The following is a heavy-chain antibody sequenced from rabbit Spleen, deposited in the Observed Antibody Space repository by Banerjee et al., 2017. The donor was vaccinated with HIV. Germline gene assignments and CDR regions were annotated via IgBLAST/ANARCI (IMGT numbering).Heavy chain of an antibody. Sequence: QEQLVESGGGLVQPGGSLKLSCTVSGFDISKYGVTWVRQAPGKGLEWIACIYAGSSGSTYYASWAKGRFTISKTSSTTVTLQMTSLTAADTATYFCARNAGYAGYGYADYGMDLWGPGTLVTVS. J-gene: IGHJ6*01. V-gene: IGHV1S45*01. CDR1: GFDISKYG. CDR2: IYAGSSGST. CDR3: ARNAGYAGYGYADYGMDL. D-gene: IGHD6-1*01.